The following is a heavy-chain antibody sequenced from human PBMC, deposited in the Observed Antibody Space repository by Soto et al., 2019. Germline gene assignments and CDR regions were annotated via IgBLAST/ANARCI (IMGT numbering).Heavy chain of an antibody. V-gene: IGHV1-2*02. CDR2: INPNSGGT. D-gene: IGHD3-3*01. J-gene: IGHJ6*02. Sequence: ASVKVSCKASGYTFTGYYMHWVRQAPGQGLEWMGWINPNSGGTNYAQKFQGRVTMTRDTSISTAYMELSRLSSDDTAVYYCARDQEMYYDFWSGYYTFGMDVWGQGTTVTVSS. CDR1: GYTFTGYY. CDR3: ARDQEMYYDFWSGYYTFGMDV.